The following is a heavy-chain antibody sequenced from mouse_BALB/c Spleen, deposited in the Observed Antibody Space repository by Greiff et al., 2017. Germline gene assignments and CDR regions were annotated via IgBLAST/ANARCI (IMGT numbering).Heavy chain of an antibody. CDR3: QLTGPYYAMDY. J-gene: IGHJ4*01. CDR1: GYTFTDYE. CDR2: IDPETGGT. V-gene: IGHV1-15*01. D-gene: IGHD4-1*01. Sequence: QVHVKQSGAELVRPGASVTLSCKASGYTFTDYEMHWVKQTPVHGLEWIGAIDPETGGTAYNQKFKGKATLTADKSSSTAYMELRSLTSEDSAVYYCQLTGPYYAMDYWGQGTSVTVSS.